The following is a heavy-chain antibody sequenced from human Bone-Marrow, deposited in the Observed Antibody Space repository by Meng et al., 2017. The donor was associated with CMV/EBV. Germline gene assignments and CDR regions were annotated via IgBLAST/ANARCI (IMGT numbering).Heavy chain of an antibody. D-gene: IGHD3-22*01. Sequence: GESLKISCVASGFTFTNYAMGWVRQAPGKGLEWVSTISSVDNRAYYADSVKGRFTISRDNAKNSLYLQMNSLRAEDTALYYCAREHYDSSGRVYFDYWGQGTLVTVSS. J-gene: IGHJ4*02. CDR3: AREHYDSSGRVYFDY. CDR2: ISSVDNRA. V-gene: IGHV3-23*01. CDR1: GFTFTNYA.